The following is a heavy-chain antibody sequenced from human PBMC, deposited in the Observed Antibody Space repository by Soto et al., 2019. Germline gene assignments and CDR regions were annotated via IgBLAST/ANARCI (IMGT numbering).Heavy chain of an antibody. J-gene: IGHJ4*02. D-gene: IGHD6-13*01. CDR1: GFIFNDAW. CDR3: TTGWSSKDY. V-gene: IGHV3-15*01. Sequence: EVQLVESGGGLVKPGGSLRLSCAASGFIFNDAWMNWVRQAPGKGLEWVGRIRSESDGGTTDYAAPVKDRFIISREDSKIMVYLQMDSLKTEDTAVYFCTTGWSSKDYWGQGTLVTVSS. CDR2: IRSESDGGTT.